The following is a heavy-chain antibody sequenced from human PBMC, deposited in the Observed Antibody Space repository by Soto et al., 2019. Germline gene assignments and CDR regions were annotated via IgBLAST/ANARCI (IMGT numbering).Heavy chain of an antibody. D-gene: IGHD2-15*01. J-gene: IGHJ4*02. CDR3: ERGICGTRVIDY. Sequence: GASVKVSCKASGGTFSSYAISWVRQAPGQGLEWMGGIIPIFGTANYAQKFQGRVTITADESTSTAYMELSSLRSEDTAVYYCERGICGTRVIDYWGQGTLVTVSS. V-gene: IGHV1-69*13. CDR2: IIPIFGTA. CDR1: GGTFSSYA.